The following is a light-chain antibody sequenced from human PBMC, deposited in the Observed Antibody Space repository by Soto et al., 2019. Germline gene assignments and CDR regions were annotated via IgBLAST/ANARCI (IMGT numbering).Light chain of an antibody. V-gene: IGKV3-11*01. CDR2: DAS. CDR3: QQRSNWIN. Sequence: EIVLTQSPATLSLFPGERATLSCRASQSVSSYLAWYQQKPGQAPRLLLYDASNRATGIPARFSGSGSGTDFTLTIISLEPEDFAVYYCQQRSNWINFGQGTRLEIE. CDR1: QSVSSY. J-gene: IGKJ5*01.